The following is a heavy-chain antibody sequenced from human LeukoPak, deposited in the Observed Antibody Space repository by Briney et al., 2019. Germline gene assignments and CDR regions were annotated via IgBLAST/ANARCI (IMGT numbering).Heavy chain of an antibody. J-gene: IGHJ6*02. CDR3: ARDAPYCSSTSCYGHYYYGMDV. CDR2: IYYSGST. V-gene: IGHV4-59*01. D-gene: IGHD2-2*01. Sequence: SETLSLTCTVSGGSISSYYWSWIRQPPGKGLEWIGYIYYSGSTNYTPSLKSRVTISVDTSKNQFSLKLSSVTAADTAVYYCARDAPYCSSTSCYGHYYYGMDVWGQGTTVTVSS. CDR1: GGSISSYY.